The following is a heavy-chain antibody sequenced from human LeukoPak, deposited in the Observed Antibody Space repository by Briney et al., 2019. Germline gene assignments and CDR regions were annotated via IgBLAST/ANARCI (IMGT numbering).Heavy chain of an antibody. CDR3: AKGGVYWEYYFDY. V-gene: IGHV3-30*02. CDR1: GFTFSSYG. J-gene: IGHJ4*02. Sequence: PGGSLRLSCAASGFTFSSYGMHWVRQAPGKGLEWVAFIRYDGSNKYYADSVKGRFTISRDNSKNTLYLQMNSLRAEDTAVYYCAKGGVYWEYYFDYWGQGTLVTVSS. CDR2: IRYDGSNK. D-gene: IGHD1-26*01.